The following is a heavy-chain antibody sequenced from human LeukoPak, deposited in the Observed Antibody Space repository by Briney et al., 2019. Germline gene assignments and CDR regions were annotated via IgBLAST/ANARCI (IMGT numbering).Heavy chain of an antibody. Sequence: GASVKVSCKVSGYTLTELSMHWVRQAPGKGLEWMGGYDPADGETIYAQKFQGRVTMTEDTSTDTAYVELSSLRSEDTAVYYCATQLSSGWPLRHLPFDYWGQGTLVTVSS. CDR2: YDPADGET. CDR3: ATQLSSGWPLRHLPFDY. V-gene: IGHV1-24*01. CDR1: GYTLTELS. D-gene: IGHD3-22*01. J-gene: IGHJ4*02.